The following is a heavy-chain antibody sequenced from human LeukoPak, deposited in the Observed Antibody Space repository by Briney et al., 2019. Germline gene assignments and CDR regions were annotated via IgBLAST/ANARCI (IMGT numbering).Heavy chain of an antibody. V-gene: IGHV3-66*02. CDR2: IYSGGDT. CDR3: TRGPGSTRYSDY. D-gene: IGHD6-13*01. Sequence: ESGGSLRLSCAASGFTVSSNYMNWVRQAPGKGLEWVSIIYSGGDTYYADSVKGRFTISRDNSKNTLYLQMNSLRAEDTAVYYCTRGPGSTRYSDYWGQGTLVTASS. CDR1: GFTVSSNY. J-gene: IGHJ4*02.